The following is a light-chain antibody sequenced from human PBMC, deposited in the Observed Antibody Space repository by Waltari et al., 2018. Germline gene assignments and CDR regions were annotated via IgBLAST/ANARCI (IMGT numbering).Light chain of an antibody. CDR2: EVS. Sequence: QSALTQPASVPGSPGQSITISCSGTDSDVGAYDFVSWYQQHPGKAPHLIIYEVSNRPSGISNRFSASKSGNTASLTISGLQAEDEADYYCSSYTTSSAPGVFGTGTRVTVL. CDR1: DSDVGAYDF. CDR3: SSYTTSSAPGV. V-gene: IGLV2-14*01. J-gene: IGLJ1*01.